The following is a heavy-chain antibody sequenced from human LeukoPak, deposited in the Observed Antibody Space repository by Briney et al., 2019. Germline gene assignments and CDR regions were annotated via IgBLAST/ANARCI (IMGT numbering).Heavy chain of an antibody. Sequence: GGSLQISCQGSGFRFTSYWIGWVRPLPGKGLEWMGIIYPGDSDTRYSPSFQGQVTISADKSISTAYLQWSSLKASDTAMYYCASLSSGYYVYDYWGQGTLVTVSS. D-gene: IGHD3-22*01. CDR1: GFRFTSYW. J-gene: IGHJ4*02. CDR2: IYPGDSDT. V-gene: IGHV5-51*01. CDR3: ASLSSGYYVYDY.